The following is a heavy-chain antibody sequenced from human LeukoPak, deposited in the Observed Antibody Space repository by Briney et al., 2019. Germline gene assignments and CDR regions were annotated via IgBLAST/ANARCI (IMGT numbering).Heavy chain of an antibody. CDR1: GDSVSTNSAA. CDR2: TYYRSTWYN. Sequence: SQTLSLTCAISGDSVSTNSAAWNWIRQSPSRGLEWLGRTYYRSTWYNDYALSVKSRMTINPDTSKNQFSLQLNSVTPEDTAVYYCARRYQLLIWRYYYYMDVWGKGTTVTVSS. CDR3: ARRYQLLIWRYYYYMDV. D-gene: IGHD2-2*01. J-gene: IGHJ6*03. V-gene: IGHV6-1*01.